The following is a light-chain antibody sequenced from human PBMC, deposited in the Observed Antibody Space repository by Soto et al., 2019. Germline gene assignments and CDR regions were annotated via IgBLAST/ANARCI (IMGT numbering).Light chain of an antibody. CDR3: QQYNNWLIT. Sequence: PGEKAPLSCRASQSVSSNLAWYQQKPGQAPRLLIYGASTRATGIPARFSGSGSGTEFTLTISSLQSEDFAVYYCQQYNNWLITFGQGTRLEIK. J-gene: IGKJ5*01. CDR2: GAS. V-gene: IGKV3-15*01. CDR1: QSVSSN.